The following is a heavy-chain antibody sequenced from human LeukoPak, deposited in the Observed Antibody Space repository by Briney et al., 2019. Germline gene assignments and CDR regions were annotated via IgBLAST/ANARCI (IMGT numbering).Heavy chain of an antibody. CDR1: GFTFSSYA. D-gene: IGHD6-19*01. V-gene: IGHV3-30-3*01. CDR3: AALGDSSGSP. Sequence: GGSLRLSCAASGFTFSSYAMHWVRQAPGNGLEWVAVISYDGSNKYYTGSVRGRFTISRDNSKNTLDLQMDSLRTEDTAVYYCAALGDSSGSPWGQGTLVTVPS. CDR2: ISYDGSNK. J-gene: IGHJ4*02.